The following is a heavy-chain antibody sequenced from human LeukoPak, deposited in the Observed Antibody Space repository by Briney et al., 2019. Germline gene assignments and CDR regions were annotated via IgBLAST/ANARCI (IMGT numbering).Heavy chain of an antibody. V-gene: IGHV1-18*01. Sequence: ASVKVSCKASGYTFTSYGISWVRQAPGQGLEWMGWISAYNGNTNYAQKLQGRVTMTTDTSTSTAYMELRSLRSDDTAVYYCARVRELLWKGYYFDYWGQGTLVTVSS. J-gene: IGHJ4*02. CDR3: ARVRELLWKGYYFDY. CDR1: GYTFTSYG. D-gene: IGHD1-26*01. CDR2: ISAYNGNT.